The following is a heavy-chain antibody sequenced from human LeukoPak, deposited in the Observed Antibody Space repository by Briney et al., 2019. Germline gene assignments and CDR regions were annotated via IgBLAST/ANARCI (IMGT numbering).Heavy chain of an antibody. D-gene: IGHD3-22*01. CDR1: GGSITSYY. CDR3: ARRLTDSSGYFEEIWFDP. CDR2: INHSGST. Sequence: PSETLSLTCTVSGGSITSYYWSWIRQPPGKGLEWIGEINHSGSTNYNPSLKSRVTISVDTSKNQFSLKLSSVTAADTAVYYCARRLTDSSGYFEEIWFDPWGQGTLVTVSS. J-gene: IGHJ5*02. V-gene: IGHV4-34*01.